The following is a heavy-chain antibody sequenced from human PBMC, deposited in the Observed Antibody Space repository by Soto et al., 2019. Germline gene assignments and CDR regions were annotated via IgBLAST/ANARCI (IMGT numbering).Heavy chain of an antibody. CDR2: INSDGSST. CDR1: GFTFSSYW. Sequence: GGSLRLSCAASGFTFSSYWMHWVRQAPGKGLVWVSRINSDGSSTSYADSVKGRFTISRDNAKNTLYLQMNSLRAEDTAVYYCARDLFSIVVVPAATGFDPWGQGTLVTVSS. CDR3: ARDLFSIVVVPAATGFDP. D-gene: IGHD2-2*01. J-gene: IGHJ5*02. V-gene: IGHV3-74*01.